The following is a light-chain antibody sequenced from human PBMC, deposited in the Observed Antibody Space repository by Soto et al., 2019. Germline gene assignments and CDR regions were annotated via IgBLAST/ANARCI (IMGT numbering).Light chain of an antibody. CDR1: GSDVGGYNY. CDR2: DVS. Sequence: QSVLTQPRSVSRSPGQSVTISCTGTGSDVGGYNYVSWYQQPPGKAPKLMIYDVSERPSGVPDRFSGSRSATSASLTITGLQAEDEADYYCQSYDRSLSGSFFGTGTKVTVL. J-gene: IGLJ1*01. V-gene: IGLV2-11*01. CDR3: QSYDRSLSGSF.